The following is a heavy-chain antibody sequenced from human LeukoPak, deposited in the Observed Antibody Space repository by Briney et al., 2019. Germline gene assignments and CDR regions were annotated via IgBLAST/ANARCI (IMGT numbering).Heavy chain of an antibody. CDR2: IRYDGSNK. J-gene: IGHJ4*02. CDR3: AKDLTPTTVTTLDY. V-gene: IGHV3-30*02. CDR1: GFTFSSYG. D-gene: IGHD4-11*01. Sequence: GGSLRLSCAASGFTFSSYGMHWVRQAPGKGLEWVAFIRYDGSNKDYADSVKGRFTISRDNSKNTLYLQMNSLRAEDTAVYYCAKDLTPTTVTTLDYWGQGTLVTVSS.